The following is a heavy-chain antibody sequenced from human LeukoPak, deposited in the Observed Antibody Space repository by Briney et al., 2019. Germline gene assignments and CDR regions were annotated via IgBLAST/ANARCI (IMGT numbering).Heavy chain of an antibody. CDR2: IYHSGST. CDR3: ARGWLYYGPGSYSNWFDP. J-gene: IGHJ5*02. Sequence: SETLSLTCTVSGYSISSGYYWGWIRQPPGKGLEWIGSIYHSGSTYYNPSLKSRVTISVDTSKNQFSLKLSSVTAADTAVYYCARGWLYYGPGSYSNWFDPWGQGTLVTVSS. D-gene: IGHD3-10*01. V-gene: IGHV4-38-2*02. CDR1: GYSISSGYY.